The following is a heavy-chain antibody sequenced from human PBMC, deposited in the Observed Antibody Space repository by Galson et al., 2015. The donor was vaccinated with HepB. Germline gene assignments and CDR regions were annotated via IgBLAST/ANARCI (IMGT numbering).Heavy chain of an antibody. D-gene: IGHD3-16*01. CDR3: ARSPGGINWFDP. CDR2: LDYSGDT. Sequence: TLSLTCTVSGGSISSHYWSWIRQPPGKGLEWIGYLDYSGDTNYNPSLKSRVSISVDTSKNQFSLNLNSVTAADTAVYYCARSPGGINWFDPWGQGTLVTVSS. V-gene: IGHV4-59*11. CDR1: GGSISSHY. J-gene: IGHJ5*02.